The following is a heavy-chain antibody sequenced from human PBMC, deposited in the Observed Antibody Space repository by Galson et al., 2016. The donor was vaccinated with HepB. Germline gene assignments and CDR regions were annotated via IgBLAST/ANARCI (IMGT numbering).Heavy chain of an antibody. Sequence: PALVKPTQTLTLTCTFSGFSLSTSGVGVGWIRQPPGKALEWLALIYWDDDKRYSPSLKSRLTITRDTSKNQVVLIMTNMDPVDTATYYCAQSTAGWDLWSDYYVGVWNGMDVWGQGTTVTVSS. CDR3: AQSTAGWDLWSDYYVGVWNGMDV. CDR2: IYWDDDK. J-gene: IGHJ6*02. CDR1: GFSLSTSGVG. D-gene: IGHD3-3*01. V-gene: IGHV2-5*02.